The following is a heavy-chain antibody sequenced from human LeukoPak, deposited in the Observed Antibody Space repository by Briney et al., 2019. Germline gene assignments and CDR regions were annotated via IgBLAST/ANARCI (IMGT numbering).Heavy chain of an antibody. CDR2: ISGSGGST. CDR3: ARESPTSWRYYYYGMDV. V-gene: IGHV3-23*01. CDR1: GFTFSSYA. J-gene: IGHJ6*02. Sequence: GGSLRLSCAASGFTFSSYAKSWVRQAPGKGLEWVSAISGSGGSTYYADSVKGRFTISRDNSKNTLYLQMNSLRAEDTAVYYCARESPTSWRYYYYGMDVWGQGTTVTVSS. D-gene: IGHD2-2*01.